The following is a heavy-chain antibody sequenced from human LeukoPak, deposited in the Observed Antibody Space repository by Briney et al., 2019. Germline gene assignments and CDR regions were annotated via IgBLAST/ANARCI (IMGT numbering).Heavy chain of an antibody. Sequence: GGSLRLSCAASGFTFSSYEMNWVRQAPGKGLEWVSYISSSGSTIYYADSVKGRFTISRDNAKNSLYLQMNSLRAEDTAVYYCARVLAAPANEEAFDIWGQGTMVTDSS. CDR3: ARVLAAPANEEAFDI. CDR1: GFTFSSYE. D-gene: IGHD6-6*01. V-gene: IGHV3-48*03. J-gene: IGHJ3*02. CDR2: ISSSGSTI.